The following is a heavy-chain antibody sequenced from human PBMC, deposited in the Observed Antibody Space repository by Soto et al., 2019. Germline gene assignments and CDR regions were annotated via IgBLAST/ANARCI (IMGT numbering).Heavy chain of an antibody. CDR3: ARGRPSYYAMDV. J-gene: IGHJ6*02. V-gene: IGHV6-1*01. CDR1: GDSVSTNSAA. CDR2: TYFWSKWKN. Sequence: PSQTLSLTCAISGDSVSTNSAAWNWIRQSPSRGLEWLGRTYFWSKWKNDYAESVKSRITVNADTSKNQFFLQLDSVTSEDTGVYYCARGRPSYYAMDVWGQGTAVTVSS.